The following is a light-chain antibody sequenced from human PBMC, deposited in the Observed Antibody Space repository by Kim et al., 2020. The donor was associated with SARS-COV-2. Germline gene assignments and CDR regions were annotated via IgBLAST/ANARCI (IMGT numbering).Light chain of an antibody. Sequence: SSELTQDPAVSVALGQTVRITCQGDSLRSYYATWYQQKPGQAPKLVIYGKDNRPSGIPDRFSGSTSGNTAYLTITGAQAGDEADYYCNSRDSNAYVVVGG. CDR1: SLRSYY. CDR2: GKD. J-gene: IGLJ3*02. V-gene: IGLV3-19*01. CDR3: NSRDSNAYVV.